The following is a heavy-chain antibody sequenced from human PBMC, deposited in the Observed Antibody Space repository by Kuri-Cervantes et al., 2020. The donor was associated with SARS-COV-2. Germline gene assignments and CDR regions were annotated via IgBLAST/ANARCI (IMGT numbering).Heavy chain of an antibody. CDR3: VRGGAAEY. CDR1: GFTLTSHW. D-gene: IGHD6-25*01. CDR2: INPDGSGR. V-gene: IGHV3-7*01. Sequence: GSLRLSCAASGFTLTSHWMGWVRQPPGKGLEWVANINPDGSGRFSVDSVKGRFTISRDTAKSSLYLQMNSLRVEDTAIYYCVRGGAAEYWGQGTLVTVSS. J-gene: IGHJ4*02.